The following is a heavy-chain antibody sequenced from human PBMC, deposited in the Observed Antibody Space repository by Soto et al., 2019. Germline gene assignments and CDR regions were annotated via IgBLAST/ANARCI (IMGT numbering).Heavy chain of an antibody. CDR1: GGTFSSYA. CDR3: ASPADPQRGYYFDY. Sequence: GASVKVSCKASGGTFSSYAISWVRQAPGQGLEWMGGIIPIFGTANYAQKFQGRVTITADESTSTAYMELSSLRSEDTAVYYCASPADPQRGYYFDYWGQGTLVTVSS. V-gene: IGHV1-69*13. J-gene: IGHJ4*02. CDR2: IIPIFGTA. D-gene: IGHD3-10*01.